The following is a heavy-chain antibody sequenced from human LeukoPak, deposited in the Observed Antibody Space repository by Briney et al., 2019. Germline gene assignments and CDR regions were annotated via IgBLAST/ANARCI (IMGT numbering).Heavy chain of an antibody. V-gene: IGHV1-2*02. CDR2: ISPNSGGT. J-gene: IGHJ6*03. D-gene: IGHD3-10*01. CDR1: GYTFTGYY. CDR3: ARGRSGFGRDYYYYMDV. Sequence: APVKVSCKASGYTFTGYYLHWVRQAPGQGLEWMGWISPNSGGTSYAQKFQGRVTMTGDTSINTAYMELSRLRSDDTAMYYCARGRSGFGRDYYYYMDVWGKGTTVTVSS.